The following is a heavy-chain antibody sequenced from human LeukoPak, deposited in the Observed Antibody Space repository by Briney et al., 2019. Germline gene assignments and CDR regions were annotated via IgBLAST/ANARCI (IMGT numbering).Heavy chain of an antibody. J-gene: IGHJ4*02. V-gene: IGHV3-48*01. CDR3: ARDGGYSGYDADC. D-gene: IGHD5-12*01. CDR1: GFTFSSYA. CDR2: ISDSSAM. Sequence: GGSLRLSCAASGFTFSSYAMHWVRQAPGKGLEWVSYISDSSAMYYADSVRGRFTISRENDKNSLFLQMNSLRAEDTAVYYCARDGGYSGYDADCWGQGTLVTVSS.